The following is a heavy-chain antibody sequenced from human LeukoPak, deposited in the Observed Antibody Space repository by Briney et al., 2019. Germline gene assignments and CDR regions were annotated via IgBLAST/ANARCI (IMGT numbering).Heavy chain of an antibody. D-gene: IGHD2-15*01. CDR3: GGELRPTDAFDI. CDR2: ISGSGGST. CDR1: GFTFSSYA. Sequence: GGSLRLSCAASGFTFSSYAMSWVRQAPGKGLEWVSAISGSGGSTYYADSVKGRFTISRDNSKNTLYLQMNSLRAEDTAVYYCGGELRPTDAFDIWGQGTMVTVSS. V-gene: IGHV3-23*01. J-gene: IGHJ3*02.